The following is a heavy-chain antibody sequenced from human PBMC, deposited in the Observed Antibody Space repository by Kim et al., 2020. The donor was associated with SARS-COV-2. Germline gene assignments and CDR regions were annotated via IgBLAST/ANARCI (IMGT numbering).Heavy chain of an antibody. J-gene: IGHJ4*02. CDR2: INHSGST. CDR1: GGSFSGYY. CDR3: ARGRGYSYGPLGY. V-gene: IGHV4-34*01. Sequence: SETLSLTCAVYGGSFSGYYWSWIRQPPGKGLEWIGEINHSGSTNYNPSLKSRVTISVDTSKNQFSLKLSSVTAADTAVYYCARGRGYSYGPLGYWGQGTLVTVSS. D-gene: IGHD5-18*01.